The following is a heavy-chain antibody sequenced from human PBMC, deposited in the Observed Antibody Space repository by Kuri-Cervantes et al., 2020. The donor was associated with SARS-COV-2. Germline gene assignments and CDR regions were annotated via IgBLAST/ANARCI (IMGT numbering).Heavy chain of an antibody. CDR1: GYTFTSYG. CDR2: ISAYNGNT. J-gene: IGHJ6*02. V-gene: IGHV1-18*01. Sequence: ASVKVSCKASGYTFTSYGISWVRQAPGQGLEWMGWISAYNGNTNYAQKLQGRVTMTTDTSTSTAYMELRSLRSDATAVYYCARERGGYYGSVRRGYYYYGMDVWGQGTTVTVSS. CDR3: ARERGGYYGSVRRGYYYYGMDV. D-gene: IGHD3-10*01.